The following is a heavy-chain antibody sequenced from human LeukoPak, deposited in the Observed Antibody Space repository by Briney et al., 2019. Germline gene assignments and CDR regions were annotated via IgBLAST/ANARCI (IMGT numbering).Heavy chain of an antibody. CDR2: IYYSGST. V-gene: IGHV4-59*01. J-gene: IGHJ4*02. D-gene: IGHD6-13*01. CDR3: ARTDSSSWYVFDY. CDR1: GGSISSYY. Sequence: SETLSLTCTVSGGSISSYYWSWIRQPPGKGLEWIGYIYYSGSTNCNPSLKSRVTISVDTSKNQFSLKLSSVTAADTAVYYCARTDSSSWYVFDYWGQGTLVTVSS.